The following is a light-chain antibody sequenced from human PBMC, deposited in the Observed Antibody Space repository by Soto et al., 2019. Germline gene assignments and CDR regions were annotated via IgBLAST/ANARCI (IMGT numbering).Light chain of an antibody. CDR1: QSISSW. CDR2: KAS. J-gene: IGKJ1*01. Sequence: DIQMTQSPSPLSASVGDRVTITCRASQSISSWLAWYQQKPGKAPKLLIYKASSLESGVPSRFSGSGSGTEFTLTISSLQPDEFATYYCQQYNSSLGQGTKVDI. CDR3: QQYNSS. V-gene: IGKV1-5*03.